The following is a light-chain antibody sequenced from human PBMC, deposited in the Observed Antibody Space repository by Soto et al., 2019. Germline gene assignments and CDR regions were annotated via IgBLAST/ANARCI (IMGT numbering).Light chain of an antibody. CDR3: TSYTSSSTPYV. CDR1: SSDVGGYNY. J-gene: IGLJ1*01. Sequence: QSVLTQPASVSGSPGQSITISCTGTSSDVGGYNYVPWCRQNPGKAPKLMIYDVSKRPSGVSNRFSGSKSGDTASLTISGLQAEDEADYYCTSYTSSSTPYVFGGGTKVTVL. V-gene: IGLV2-14*01. CDR2: DVS.